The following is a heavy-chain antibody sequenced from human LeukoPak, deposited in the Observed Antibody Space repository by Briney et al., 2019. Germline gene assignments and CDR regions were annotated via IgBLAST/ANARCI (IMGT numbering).Heavy chain of an antibody. D-gene: IGHD3-9*01. Sequence: GESLKISCMGSGYSFTSYWIGWVRQMPGKGLEWMGIIYPGDSDTRYSPSFQGQGTISADKPISTAYLQWNSLKALDTAIYYCTRSPDIDILTGYSRYYFDYWGQGTLVTVSS. CDR1: GYSFTSYW. CDR3: TRSPDIDILTGYSRYYFDY. CDR2: IYPGDSDT. V-gene: IGHV5-51*04. J-gene: IGHJ4*02.